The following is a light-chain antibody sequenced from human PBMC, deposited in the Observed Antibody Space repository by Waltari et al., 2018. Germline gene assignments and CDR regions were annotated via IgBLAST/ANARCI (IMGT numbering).Light chain of an antibody. CDR1: QNIRDW. J-gene: IGKJ1*01. V-gene: IGKV1-5*01. CDR3: QQYNGYFTWT. Sequence: DVQMTQSPSTLSASVGDRVTITCRASQNIRDWLAWYQQRPGKAPRLLINGASTLQTGVPARFSGSGSGTEFTLTINSLQPDDFATYYCQQYNGYFTWTFGQGTKVEIK. CDR2: GAS.